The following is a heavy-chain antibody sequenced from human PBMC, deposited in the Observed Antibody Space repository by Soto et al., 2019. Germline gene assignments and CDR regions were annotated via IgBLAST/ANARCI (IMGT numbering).Heavy chain of an antibody. D-gene: IGHD3-10*01. V-gene: IGHV1-2*04. CDR1: GYTFTGYY. J-gene: IGHJ6*02. Sequence: QVQLVQSGAEVKKPGASVKVSCKASGYTFTGYYMHWVRQAPGQGLEWMGWINPNSGDTNYAQKFQGWVTMTRDTSISTAYMELSRLRSDDTAVYYCARDTMVRGGDYYYYGMDVWGQGTTVTVSS. CDR2: INPNSGDT. CDR3: ARDTMVRGGDYYYYGMDV.